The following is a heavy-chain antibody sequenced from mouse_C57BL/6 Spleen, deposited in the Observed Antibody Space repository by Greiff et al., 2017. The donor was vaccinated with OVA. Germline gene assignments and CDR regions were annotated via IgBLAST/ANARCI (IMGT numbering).Heavy chain of an antibody. Sequence: EVKLVESGPGLAKPSQTLSLTCSVTGYSITSDYWNWLRKFPGNKLEYMGYISYSGSTYYNPSLKSRISITRDTSKNQYYLQLNSVTTEDTATYYCARSPDYYGSSHYAMDYWGQGTSVTVSS. CDR3: ARSPDYYGSSHYAMDY. CDR1: GYSITSDY. D-gene: IGHD1-1*01. V-gene: IGHV3-8*01. CDR2: ISYSGST. J-gene: IGHJ4*01.